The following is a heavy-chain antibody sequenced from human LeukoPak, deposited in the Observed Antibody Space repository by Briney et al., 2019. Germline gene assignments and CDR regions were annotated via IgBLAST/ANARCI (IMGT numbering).Heavy chain of an antibody. D-gene: IGHD5-18*01. Sequence: SETLSLTCTVSGGSISSYCWSWIRQPPGKGLEWIGYIYYSGSTNYNPSLKSRVTISVDTSKNQFSLKLSSVTAADTAVYYCARLLIVGTAMVGSHYFDYWGQGTLVTVSS. CDR3: ARLLIVGTAMVGSHYFDY. CDR2: IYYSGST. CDR1: GGSISSYC. V-gene: IGHV4-59*08. J-gene: IGHJ4*02.